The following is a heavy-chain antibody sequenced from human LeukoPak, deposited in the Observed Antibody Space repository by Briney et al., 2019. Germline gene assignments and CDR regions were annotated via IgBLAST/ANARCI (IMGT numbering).Heavy chain of an antibody. CDR3: AKDTRDREAAASRGYYFDY. CDR1: GFSFSSYA. Sequence: GGSLRLSCVASGFSFSSYAMNWVRQAPGKGLEWASGINDNGGRTYYADSVKGRFTVYRDNAKNTLYLQMNNLRAEDTALYYCAKDTRDREAAASRGYYFDYWGQGTLVSVSS. V-gene: IGHV3-23*01. D-gene: IGHD6-13*01. CDR2: INDNGGRT. J-gene: IGHJ4*02.